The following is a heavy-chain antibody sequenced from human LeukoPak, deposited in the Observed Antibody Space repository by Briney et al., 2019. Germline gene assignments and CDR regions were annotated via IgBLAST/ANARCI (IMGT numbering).Heavy chain of an antibody. D-gene: IGHD6-13*01. J-gene: IGHJ3*02. V-gene: IGHV3-23*01. CDR3: AKPIVSAAGRGRAFDI. CDR2: ISGSGGST. Sequence: GGSLRLSCAASGFTFSSYAMSWVRQAPGKGLEWVSAISGSGGSTYYADSVKGRFTISRDNSKNTLYLQMNSLRAEDTAVYYCAKPIVSAAGRGRAFDIWGQGTMVTVSS. CDR1: GFTFSSYA.